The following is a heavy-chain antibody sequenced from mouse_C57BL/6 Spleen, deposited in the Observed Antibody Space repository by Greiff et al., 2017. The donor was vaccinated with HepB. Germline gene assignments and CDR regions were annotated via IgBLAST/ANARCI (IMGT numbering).Heavy chain of an antibody. Sequence: VQLQQSGPELVKPGASVKIPCKASGYTFTDYNMDWVKQSHGKSLEWIGDINPNNGGTIYNQKFKGKATLTVDKSSSTAYMELRSLTSEDTAVYYCARRGAYDYPNWYFDVCGTGTTVTVSS. J-gene: IGHJ1*03. CDR3: ARRGAYDYPNWYFDV. CDR2: INPNNGGT. V-gene: IGHV1-18*01. D-gene: IGHD2-4*01. CDR1: GYTFTDYN.